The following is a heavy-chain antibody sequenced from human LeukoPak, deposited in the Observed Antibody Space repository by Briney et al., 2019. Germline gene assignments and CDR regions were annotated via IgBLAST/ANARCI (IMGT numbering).Heavy chain of an antibody. J-gene: IGHJ4*02. D-gene: IGHD6-19*01. CDR3: VKDPAVAGTRYFDY. Sequence: GGSLGLSCSASGFTFSSYAMHWVRQAPGKGLEYVSAISSNGGSTYYADSVKGRFTISRDNSKNTLYLQMSSLRAEDTAVYYCVKDPAVAGTRYFDYWGQGTLVTVSS. CDR2: ISSNGGST. V-gene: IGHV3-64D*09. CDR1: GFTFSSYA.